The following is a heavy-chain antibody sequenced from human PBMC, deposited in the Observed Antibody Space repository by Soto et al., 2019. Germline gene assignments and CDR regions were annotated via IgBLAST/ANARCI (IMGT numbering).Heavy chain of an antibody. D-gene: IGHD3-3*01. V-gene: IGHV1-69*13. CDR3: AREGISGGYDFWSGPDDAFDI. Sequence: AASVKVSCKASGGTFSSYAISWVRQAPGQGLEWMGGIIPIFGTANYAQKFQGRVTITADESTSTAYMELSSLRSEDTAVYYCAREGISGGYDFWSGPDDAFDIWGQGTMVTVSS. CDR1: GGTFSSYA. J-gene: IGHJ3*02. CDR2: IIPIFGTA.